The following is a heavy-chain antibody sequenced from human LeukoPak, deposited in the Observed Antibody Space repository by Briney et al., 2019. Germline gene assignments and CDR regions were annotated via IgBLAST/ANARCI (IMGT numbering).Heavy chain of an antibody. CDR1: GGSISSSSYY. CDR3: ARDLSQSYYGSGSLYYFDY. D-gene: IGHD3-10*01. J-gene: IGHJ4*02. V-gene: IGHV4-39*07. CDR2: IYYSGST. Sequence: KPSETLSLTCTVSGGSISSSSYYWGWIRQPPGKGLEWIGSIYYSGSTYYNPSLKSRVTISVDTSKNQFSLKLSSVTAADTAVYYCARDLSQSYYGSGSLYYFDYWGQGTLVTVSS.